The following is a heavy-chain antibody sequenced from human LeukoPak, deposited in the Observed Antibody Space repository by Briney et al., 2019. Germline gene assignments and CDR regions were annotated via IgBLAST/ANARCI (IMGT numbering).Heavy chain of an antibody. CDR2: INPSGGST. CDR1: GYTFTIYY. CDR3: ARDYSGSNQPDY. J-gene: IGHJ4*02. Sequence: ASVKVSCKASGYTFTIYYMHWVRLAPGQGLEWMGIINPSGGSTSYAQKFQGRVTMTRDTSTSTVYMELSSLRSEDTAVYYCARDYSGSNQPDYWGQGTLVTVSS. D-gene: IGHD6-19*01. V-gene: IGHV1-46*01.